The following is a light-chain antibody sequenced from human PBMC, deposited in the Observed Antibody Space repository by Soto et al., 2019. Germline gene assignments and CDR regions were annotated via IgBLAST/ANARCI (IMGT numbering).Light chain of an antibody. Sequence: EIVMTQSPATLSLSPGERATLSCRSSQSVSSNVAWYQQIPGQTPRLLIYGASTRATGIPARFSGSGSGTEFTLTISSLQSEDFAVYYCHQYNHWLTWTFGQGTKVDIK. V-gene: IGKV3-15*01. J-gene: IGKJ1*01. CDR3: HQYNHWLTWT. CDR2: GAS. CDR1: QSVSSN.